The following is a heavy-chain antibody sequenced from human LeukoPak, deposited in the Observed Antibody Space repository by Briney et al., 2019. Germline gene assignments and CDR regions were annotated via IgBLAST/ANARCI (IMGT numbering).Heavy chain of an antibody. CDR1: GGSFSGYY. CDR2: INHSGST. J-gene: IGHJ6*03. V-gene: IGHV4-34*01. Sequence: SETLSLTCAVYGGSFSGYYWSWIRQPPGKGLEWIGEINHSGSTNYNPSLKSRVTISVDTSKNQFSLKLSSVTAADTAVYYCATNSPASGWLYYYYYMDVWGKGTTVTVSS. D-gene: IGHD6-19*01. CDR3: ATNSPASGWLYYYYYMDV.